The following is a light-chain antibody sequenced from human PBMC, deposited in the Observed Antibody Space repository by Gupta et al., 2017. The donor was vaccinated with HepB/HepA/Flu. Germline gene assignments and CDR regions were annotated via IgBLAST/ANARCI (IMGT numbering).Light chain of an antibody. J-gene: IGLJ1*01. CDR2: QDN. CDR3: QAWDSSTL. Sequence: SYELTQPPSVSVSPGQTASITCSGDKLGNKYVCWYQRKPGRAPVRFIYQDNKRPSGIPDRFSGSNSGNTATLTISGTQAMDEADYYCQAWDSSTLFGSGTKMTVL. V-gene: IGLV3-1*01. CDR1: KLGNKY.